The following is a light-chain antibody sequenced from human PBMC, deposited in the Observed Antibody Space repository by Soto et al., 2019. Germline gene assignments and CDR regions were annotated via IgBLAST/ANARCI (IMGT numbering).Light chain of an antibody. CDR1: QSISSY. CDR2: AAS. Sequence: DIQMTQSPSSLSASVGDRVTITCRASQSISSYLNWYQQKPGKAPKLLIYAASSLQSGVPSRFSGSGSGTDFTRTISSLQPEDFAPYYCQQSYSTPWTFGQGTQVEIK. V-gene: IGKV1-39*01. J-gene: IGKJ1*01. CDR3: QQSYSTPWT.